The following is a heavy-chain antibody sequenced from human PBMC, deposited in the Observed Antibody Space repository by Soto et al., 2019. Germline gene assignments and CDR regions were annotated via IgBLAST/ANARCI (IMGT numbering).Heavy chain of an antibody. CDR1: GFTFSDYY. CDR3: ARDHHRYSGYDYVDY. V-gene: IGHV3-11*05. Sequence: GGSLRLSCAASGFTFSDYYMSWIRQAPGKGLEWVSYISRSSSYTNYADSVKGRFTISRDNAKNSLYLQMNSLRAEDTAVYYCARDHHRYSGYDYVDYWGQGTLVTVSS. CDR2: ISRSSSYT. D-gene: IGHD5-12*01. J-gene: IGHJ4*02.